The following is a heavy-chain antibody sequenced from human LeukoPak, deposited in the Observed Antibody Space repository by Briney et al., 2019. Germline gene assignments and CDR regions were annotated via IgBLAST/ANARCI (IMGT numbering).Heavy chain of an antibody. D-gene: IGHD5-18*01. CDR3: AREDTAFDY. Sequence: SETLSLTCAVYGGSFSGYYWSWSRQPPGKGLEWIGEINHSGRTNYNPSLKSRVTISVDTSKNQFSLKLSSVTAADTAVYYCAREDTAFDYWGQGTLVTVSS. J-gene: IGHJ4*02. CDR1: GGSFSGYY. CDR2: INHSGRT. V-gene: IGHV4-34*01.